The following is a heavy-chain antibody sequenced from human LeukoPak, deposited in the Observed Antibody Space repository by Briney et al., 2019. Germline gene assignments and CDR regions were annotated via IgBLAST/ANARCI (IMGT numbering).Heavy chain of an antibody. CDR3: AKIIDYGALDACDI. CDR2: ISGSGVST. V-gene: IGHV3-23*01. Sequence: GGSLRLSCAASGFSFHSYAMTWVRQAPGEGLEWVAGISGSGVSTHYADSVKGRFTIFRDNSKNTLHVQMNSLKAEDTAVYYCAKIIDYGALDACDIWGQGTMVTVSS. D-gene: IGHD4-17*01. CDR1: GFSFHSYA. J-gene: IGHJ3*02.